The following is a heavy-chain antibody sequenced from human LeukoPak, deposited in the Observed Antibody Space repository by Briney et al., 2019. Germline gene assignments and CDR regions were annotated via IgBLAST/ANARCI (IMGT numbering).Heavy chain of an antibody. V-gene: IGHV1-18*01. CDR2: ISAYNGNT. Sequence: ASVKVSCKASGYTFTSYGISWVRQAPGQGLEWMGWISAYNGNTNYAQKLQGRVTMTTDTSTSTAYMELRSLRSDDTAVYYCATLPTDVAVAGQGGYWGQGTLVTVSS. CDR3: ATLPTDVAVAGQGGY. D-gene: IGHD6-19*01. J-gene: IGHJ4*02. CDR1: GYTFTSYG.